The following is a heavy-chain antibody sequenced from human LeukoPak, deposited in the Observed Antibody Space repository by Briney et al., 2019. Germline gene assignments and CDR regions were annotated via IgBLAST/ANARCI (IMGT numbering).Heavy chain of an antibody. V-gene: IGHV3-23*01. Sequence: GGSLRLSCAASGFAFTSYSMNWVRQAPGKGLEWVSTISGGGGSTYYADSVKGRSTISRDNSKNTLYLQVNSLRAEDTAVYYCAKGGKWDVTPFDYWGQGTLVTVSS. CDR2: ISGGGGST. CDR1: GFAFTSYS. CDR3: AKGGKWDVTPFDY. D-gene: IGHD1-26*01. J-gene: IGHJ4*02.